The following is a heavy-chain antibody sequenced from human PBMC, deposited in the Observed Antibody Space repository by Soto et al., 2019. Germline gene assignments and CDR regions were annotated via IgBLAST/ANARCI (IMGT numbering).Heavy chain of an antibody. CDR1: GDTFTNYG. D-gene: IGHD3-22*01. Sequence: ASVKVSCKASGDTFTNYGFSWVRQATGQGLEWMGWISVYSGNTNYAQNVQGRVTMTTDTSTSTAYMELRSLRSDDTAVYYCARDRSPYYYDSSGYPHYWGQGTLVTVSS. V-gene: IGHV1-18*01. CDR3: ARDRSPYYYDSSGYPHY. J-gene: IGHJ4*02. CDR2: ISVYSGNT.